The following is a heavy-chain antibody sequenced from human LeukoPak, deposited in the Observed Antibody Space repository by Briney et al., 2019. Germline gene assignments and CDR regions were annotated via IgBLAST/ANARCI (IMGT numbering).Heavy chain of an antibody. CDR3: ATTPRGITMVRGGENAFDI. CDR2: INSDGSST. D-gene: IGHD3-10*01. Sequence: PGGSLRLSCAASGFTFSSYWMHWVRQAPGKGLVWVSRINSDGSSTSYADSVKGRFTISRDNAKNTLYLQTNSLRAEDTAVYYCATTPRGITMVRGGENAFDIWGQGTMVTVSS. CDR1: GFTFSSYW. V-gene: IGHV3-74*01. J-gene: IGHJ3*02.